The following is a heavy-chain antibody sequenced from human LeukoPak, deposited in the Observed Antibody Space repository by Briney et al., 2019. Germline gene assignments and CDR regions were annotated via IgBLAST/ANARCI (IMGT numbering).Heavy chain of an antibody. CDR1: GFTFSDYA. J-gene: IGHJ4*02. V-gene: IGHV3-23*01. Sequence: GGSLRLSCAASGFTFSDYAMTWVRQAPGKGLEWVSAISGSGDTTYYADSVKGGFTISRDNSKNTGYLQLNSLRAEDTAVYYCAKGSRSNGYYIDYWGQGTLVTVSS. D-gene: IGHD6-6*01. CDR2: ISGSGDTT. CDR3: AKGSRSNGYYIDY.